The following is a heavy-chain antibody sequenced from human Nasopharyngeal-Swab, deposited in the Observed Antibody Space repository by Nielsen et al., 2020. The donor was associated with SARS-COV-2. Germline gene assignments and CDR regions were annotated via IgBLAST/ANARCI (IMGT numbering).Heavy chain of an antibody. V-gene: IGHV3-9*02. CDR2: ISWNSGSI. CDR1: GFTSDDYA. J-gene: IGHJ6*02. D-gene: IGHD5/OR15-5a*01. CDR3: AKDMSKFYYYGMDV. Sequence: SLNISCAASGFTSDDYAMHWVRPAPGKGLEWVSGISWNSGSIGYADSVKGRFTISRDNAKNSLYLQMNSLRAEDTALYYCAKDMSKFYYYGMDVWGQGTTVTVSS.